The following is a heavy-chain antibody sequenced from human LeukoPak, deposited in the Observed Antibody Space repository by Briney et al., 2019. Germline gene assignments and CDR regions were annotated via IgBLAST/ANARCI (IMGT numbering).Heavy chain of an antibody. D-gene: IGHD3-22*01. V-gene: IGHV4-34*01. CDR3: ARGRYYYDSSGPGPDY. CDR1: GGSFSGYY. Sequence: SETLSLTCAVYGGSFSGYYWSWIRQPPGKGLEWIGEINHSGSTNYNPSLKSGVTISVDPSKNQYSLKLSSVAAADTAVYYSARGRYYYDSSGPGPDYWGQGTLVTVSS. J-gene: IGHJ4*02. CDR2: INHSGST.